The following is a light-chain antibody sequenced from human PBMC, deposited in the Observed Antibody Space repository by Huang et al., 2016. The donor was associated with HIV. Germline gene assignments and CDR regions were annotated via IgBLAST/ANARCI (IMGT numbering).Light chain of an antibody. CDR2: AAS. Sequence: IQLTQSPSSLSAFVGDRVTITCRASQGIGRYLVWYQQKPGKAPKLLIYAASTLQSGVPSRFSGSGSGTEFTLTISRLQPEDFATYYCQQLKTYPITFGPGTQVDIK. J-gene: IGKJ3*01. CDR3: QQLKTYPIT. CDR1: QGIGRY. V-gene: IGKV1-9*01.